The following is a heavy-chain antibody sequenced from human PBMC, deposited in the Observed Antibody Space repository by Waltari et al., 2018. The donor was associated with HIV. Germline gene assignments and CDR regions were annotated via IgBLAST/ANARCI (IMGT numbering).Heavy chain of an antibody. D-gene: IGHD3-22*01. Sequence: EVQLVESGGGLVQPGGSLRLSCAASGFTVSSNYMSWVRQAPGKGLEWVSVIYSGGSTYYADSVKGRFTSSRDNSKNTLYLQMNSLRAEDTAVYYCARSGHGYYDSSGYYYPFDYWGQGTLVTVSS. J-gene: IGHJ4*02. CDR3: ARSGHGYYDSSGYYYPFDY. CDR1: GFTVSSNY. V-gene: IGHV3-66*01. CDR2: IYSGGST.